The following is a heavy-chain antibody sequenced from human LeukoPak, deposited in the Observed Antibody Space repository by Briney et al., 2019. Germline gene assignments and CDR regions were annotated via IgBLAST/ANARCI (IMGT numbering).Heavy chain of an antibody. J-gene: IGHJ4*02. CDR2: ISYDGSNK. D-gene: IGHD1-26*01. Sequence: PGRSLRLSCAASGFTFSSYAMQWVRQAPGKGLEWVAVISYDGSNKYYADSVKGRFTISRDNSKNTLYLQMNSLRAEDTAVYYCAREKRGSYDYWGQGTLVTVSS. CDR3: AREKRGSYDY. CDR1: GFTFSSYA. V-gene: IGHV3-30-3*01.